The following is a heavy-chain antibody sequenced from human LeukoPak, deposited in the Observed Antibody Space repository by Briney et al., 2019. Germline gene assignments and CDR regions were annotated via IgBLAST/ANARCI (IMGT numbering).Heavy chain of an antibody. J-gene: IGHJ5*02. CDR2: IKQDGSEK. CDR3: ARDRQGYSYGPNWFDP. CDR1: GFTFSSYG. Sequence: PGGSLRLSCAASGFTFSSYGMHWVRQAPGKGLEWVANIKQDGSEKYYVDSVKGRFTISRDNAKNSLYLQMNSLRAEDTAVYYCARDRQGYSYGPNWFDPWGQGTLVTVSS. D-gene: IGHD5-18*01. V-gene: IGHV3-7*01.